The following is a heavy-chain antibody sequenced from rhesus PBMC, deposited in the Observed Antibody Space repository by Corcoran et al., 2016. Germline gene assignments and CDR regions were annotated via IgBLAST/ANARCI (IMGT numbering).Heavy chain of an antibody. D-gene: IGHD6S26*01. V-gene: IGHV4-73*01. CDR2: IYGNSAST. CDR3: ARGEGSGWSIAFDF. Sequence: QVQLQQWGEGLVKPSETLSLTCAVYGGSISGYYYWSWIRQPPGTGLEWIGYIYGNSASTNYNPSLKNRVTISKDTSKNQFSLKLSSVTAADTAVYYCARGEGSGWSIAFDFWGQGLRVTVSS. CDR1: GGSISGYYY. J-gene: IGHJ3*01.